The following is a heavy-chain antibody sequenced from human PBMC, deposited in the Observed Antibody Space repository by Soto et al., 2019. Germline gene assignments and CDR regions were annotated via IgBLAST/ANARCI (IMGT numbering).Heavy chain of an antibody. V-gene: IGHV5-51*01. Sequence: GESLKNSCKGSGYSFTSYWIGWVRQMPGKGLEWMGIIYPGDSDTRYSPSFQGQVTISADKSISTAYLQWSSLKASGTAMYYCARTSAGGKYYYGMDVWGQGTTVTVSS. J-gene: IGHJ6*02. CDR3: ARTSAGGKYYYGMDV. CDR2: IYPGDSDT. CDR1: GYSFTSYW. D-gene: IGHD6-13*01.